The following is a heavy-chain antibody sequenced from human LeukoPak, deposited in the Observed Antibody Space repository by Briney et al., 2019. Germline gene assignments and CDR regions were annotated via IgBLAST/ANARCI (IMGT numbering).Heavy chain of an antibody. V-gene: IGHV3-23*01. CDR1: GFTFSSYA. D-gene: IGHD2-15*01. CDR2: ISGSGGST. Sequence: GGSLRLSCAASGFTFSSYAMNWVRQAPGKRLEWVSSISGSGGSTYYADSVKGRFTISRDNSKNTLYLQMNSLRAEDTAIYYCAKGDCSGGSCYWLPNYWGQGTLVTVSS. CDR3: AKGDCSGGSCYWLPNY. J-gene: IGHJ4*02.